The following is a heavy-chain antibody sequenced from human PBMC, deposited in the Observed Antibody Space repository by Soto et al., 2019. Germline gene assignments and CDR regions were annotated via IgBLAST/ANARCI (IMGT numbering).Heavy chain of an antibody. J-gene: IGHJ6*02. CDR2: IYPGDSDT. D-gene: IGHD4-17*01. CDR3: ARRVNDDYNYFGGSDYYGMDV. CDR1: GYSFTSYW. Sequence: GESLKISCKVSGYSFTSYWIGWVRQMPGKGLEWMGIIYPGDSDTRYSPSFQGQVTISADKSISTAYLQWSSLKASDTAMYYCARRVNDDYNYFGGSDYYGMDVWGQGTTVTVSS. V-gene: IGHV5-51*01.